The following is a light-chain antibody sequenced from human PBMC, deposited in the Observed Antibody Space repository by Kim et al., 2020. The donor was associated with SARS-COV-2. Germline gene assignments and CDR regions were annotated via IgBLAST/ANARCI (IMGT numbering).Light chain of an antibody. CDR1: ALPKQY. CDR3: QSADSSGTYVV. V-gene: IGLV3-25*03. J-gene: IGLJ2*01. CDR2: KDS. Sequence: PGQTARITCSGDALPKQYAYWYQQKPGQAPVLVIYKDSERPSGIPERFSGSSSGTTVTLTISGVQAEDEADYCCQSADSSGTYVVFGGGTQLTVL.